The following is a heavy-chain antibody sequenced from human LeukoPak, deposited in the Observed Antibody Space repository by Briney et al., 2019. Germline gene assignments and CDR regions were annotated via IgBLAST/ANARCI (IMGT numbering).Heavy chain of an antibody. CDR1: GFTFSSYA. J-gene: IGHJ4*02. CDR3: ATNEGKELMNFLDY. Sequence: PGRSLRLSCAASGFTFSSYAMHWVRRAPGKGLEWVAVISYDGSNKYYADSVKGRFTISRDNSKNTLYLQMNSLRAEDTAVYYCATNEGKELMNFLDYWGQGTLVTVSS. V-gene: IGHV3-30-3*01. D-gene: IGHD1-26*01. CDR2: ISYDGSNK.